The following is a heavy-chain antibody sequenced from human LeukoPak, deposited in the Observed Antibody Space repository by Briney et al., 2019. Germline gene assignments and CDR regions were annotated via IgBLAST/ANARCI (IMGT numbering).Heavy chain of an antibody. V-gene: IGHV4-59*08. CDR1: GGSISSYY. D-gene: IGHD1-26*01. CDR2: ISYGGAT. J-gene: IGHJ4*02. Sequence: SETLSLTCTVSGGSISSYYWSWIRQPPGKGLEWIGYISYGGATSYNPSLKRRVTISVDSPKNRFALRLSSLTAADTALYYCARHGGTLDYFDYWGPGSLVTVSS. CDR3: ARHGGTLDYFDY.